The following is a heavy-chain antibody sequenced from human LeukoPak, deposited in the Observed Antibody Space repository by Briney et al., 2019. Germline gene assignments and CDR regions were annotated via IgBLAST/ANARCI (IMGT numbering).Heavy chain of an antibody. CDR3: AKDTHYYDSSGHDY. CDR2: ISGSGGST. D-gene: IGHD3-22*01. J-gene: IGHJ4*02. CDR1: GFTFSSYA. V-gene: IGHV3-23*01. Sequence: PGGSLRLSCAASGFTFSSYAMSWVRQAPGKGLEWVSAISGSGGSTYYADSVKGRFTISRDNSKNTLYLQMNSPRAEDTAVYYCAKDTHYYDSSGHDYWGQGTLVTVSS.